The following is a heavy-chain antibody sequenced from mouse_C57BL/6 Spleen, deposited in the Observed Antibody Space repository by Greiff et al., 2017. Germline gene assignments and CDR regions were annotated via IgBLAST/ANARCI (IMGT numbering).Heavy chain of an antibody. Sequence: EVQLQQSGAELVKPGASVKLSCTASGFNIKDYYIHWVKQRTEQGLEWIGRIDPEDGETKYAPKFQGKATITADTSSNQAYLHRSSLTSEDTAVYYGTGDDYDGWFAYWGQGTLVTVSA. CDR1: GFNIKDYY. V-gene: IGHV14-2*01. CDR3: TGDDYDGWFAY. D-gene: IGHD2-4*01. CDR2: IDPEDGET. J-gene: IGHJ3*01.